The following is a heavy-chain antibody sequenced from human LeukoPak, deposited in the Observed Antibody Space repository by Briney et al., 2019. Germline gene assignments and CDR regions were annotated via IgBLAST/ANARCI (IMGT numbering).Heavy chain of an antibody. CDR1: GGSISSYY. D-gene: IGHD3-9*01. CDR2: IYTSGST. J-gene: IGHJ4*02. CDR3: AREYYDILTGYRRLDY. V-gene: IGHV4-4*07. Sequence: SETLSLTCTVSGGSISSYYWSWIRQPAGKGLEWIGRIYTSGSTNYNPSLKSRVTMSVDASKNQFSLKLSSVTAADTAVYYCAREYYDILTGYRRLDYWGQGTLVTVSS.